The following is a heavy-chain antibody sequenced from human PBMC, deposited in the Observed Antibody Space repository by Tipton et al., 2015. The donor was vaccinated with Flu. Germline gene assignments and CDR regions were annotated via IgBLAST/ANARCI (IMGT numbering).Heavy chain of an antibody. CDR1: GGSFSAYY. D-gene: IGHD7-27*01. CDR2: INHSGTT. J-gene: IGHJ4*01. Sequence: TLSLTCAVYGGSFSAYYWSWIRQPSGKGLEWVGEINHSGTTNYNPSLTSRVTVSADTSKKQFSLKLTSVTAADTAVYYCASKVANWGVWEPLDYWGHGTLVTVSS. V-gene: IGHV4-34*01. CDR3: ASKVANWGVWEPLDY.